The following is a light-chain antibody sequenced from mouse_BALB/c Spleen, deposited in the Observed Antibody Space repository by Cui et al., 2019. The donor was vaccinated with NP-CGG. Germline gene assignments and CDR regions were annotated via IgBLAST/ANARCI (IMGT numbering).Light chain of an antibody. J-gene: IGLJ1*01. CDR2: STN. CDR3: ALWYSNHWV. V-gene: IGLV1*01. CDR1: TGAVTTTHY. Sequence: QAVATQESALTTSPGETVTLPCRSSTGAVTTTHYANWVQEKPDQLFTGLIGSTNDRAPGVPARFSGSLIGDKAALTITGAQTEDEAIYFCALWYSNHWVFGGGTKLTVL.